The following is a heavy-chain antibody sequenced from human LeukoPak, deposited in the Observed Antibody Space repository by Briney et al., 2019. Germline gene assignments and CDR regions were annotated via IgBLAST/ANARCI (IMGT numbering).Heavy chain of an antibody. CDR3: SRDSGRGPPEAFDI. V-gene: IGHV3-21*01. D-gene: IGHD2-15*01. J-gene: IGHJ3*02. Sequence: GGSLRLSCAPSGLTFRSYSMNWVRQAPGKGLEWVSTISSISHYIYYADSVKGRFTISRDNAMNSLYLQMNSLRAEDTAVYYCSRDSGRGPPEAFDIWGQGTMVTVSS. CDR1: GLTFRSYS. CDR2: ISSISHYI.